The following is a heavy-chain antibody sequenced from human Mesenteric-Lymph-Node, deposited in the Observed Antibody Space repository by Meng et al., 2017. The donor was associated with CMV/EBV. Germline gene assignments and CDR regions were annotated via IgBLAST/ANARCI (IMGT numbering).Heavy chain of an antibody. J-gene: IGHJ4*02. CDR2: INHSGST. CDR3: ARGSSYDILTGYFDY. V-gene: IGHV4-34*01. Sequence: QVQLHQWGAGLLKASVTLSVTCAVYGGSFSGYYWNWIRQSPEKGLEWIGEINHSGSTTYNPSFTSRIIISVDTSTNQISLNMSSVSAADTDVYYCARGSSYDILTGYFDYWGQGALVTVSS. CDR1: GGSFSGYY. D-gene: IGHD3-9*01.